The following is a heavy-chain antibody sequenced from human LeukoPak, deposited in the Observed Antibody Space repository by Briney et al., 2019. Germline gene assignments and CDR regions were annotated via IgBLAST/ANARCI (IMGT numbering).Heavy chain of an antibody. D-gene: IGHD3-10*01. CDR3: AKEVLYFGELLQAKYFDL. CDR2: ISGSGGST. J-gene: IGHJ2*01. CDR1: GFTFSNYA. V-gene: IGHV3-23*01. Sequence: GGSLRLSCAASGFTFSNYAMRWVRQAPGKGLEWVSGISGSGGSTYYAGSVKGRFTISRDNSKNTLYVQMNSLKAEDTAVYYCAKEVLYFGELLQAKYFDLWGRGTLVTVSS.